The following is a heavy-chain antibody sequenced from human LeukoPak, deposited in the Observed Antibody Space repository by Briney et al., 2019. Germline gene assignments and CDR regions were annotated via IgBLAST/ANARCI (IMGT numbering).Heavy chain of an antibody. V-gene: IGHV3-11*04. CDR2: ISSSGSTI. Sequence: GRSLRLSCAASGFTFSDYYMSWIRQAPGKGLEWVSYISSSGSTIYYADSVKGRFTISRDNAKNSLYLQMNSLRAEDTAVYYCARVLYSNYLEYWGQGTLVTVSS. CDR1: GFTFSDYY. J-gene: IGHJ4*02. D-gene: IGHD4-11*01. CDR3: ARVLYSNYLEY.